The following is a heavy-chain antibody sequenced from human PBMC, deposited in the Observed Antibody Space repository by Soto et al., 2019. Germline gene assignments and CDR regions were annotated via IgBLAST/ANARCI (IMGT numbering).Heavy chain of an antibody. V-gene: IGHV1-18*01. CDR3: ARGYSGYDKGEFDY. Sequence: ASVKVSCKASGYTFTSYGISWVRQAPGQGLEWMGWISAYNGNTNYAQKLQGRLIMTTDTSTSTAYMELRSLRCDETAAYYCARGYSGYDKGEFDYWGQRSSVPVSS. J-gene: IGHJ4*02. CDR2: ISAYNGNT. D-gene: IGHD5-12*01. CDR1: GYTFTSYG.